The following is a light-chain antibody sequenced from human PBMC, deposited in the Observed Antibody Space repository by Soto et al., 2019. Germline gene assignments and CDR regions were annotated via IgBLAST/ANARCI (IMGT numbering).Light chain of an antibody. CDR3: SSYTSSSTSYV. CDR1: TTNIGAGYE. V-gene: IGLV1-40*01. Sequence: QSVLTQPPSVSGAPGQRVTISCTGSTTNIGAGYEVHWYQQRPGTAPKLLVSGHNIRPSGVPDRFSGSKSGTSASLAISGLQAEDEADYYCSSYTSSSTSYVFGTGTKLTVL. J-gene: IGLJ1*01. CDR2: GHN.